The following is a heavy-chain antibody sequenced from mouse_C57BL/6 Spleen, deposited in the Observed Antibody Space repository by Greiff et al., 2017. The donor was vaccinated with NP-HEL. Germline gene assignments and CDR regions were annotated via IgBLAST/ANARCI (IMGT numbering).Heavy chain of an antibody. CDR2: IHPSDSDT. CDR3: AMKGGYALLAMDY. V-gene: IGHV1-74*01. D-gene: IGHD2-2*01. Sequence: QVQLKQPGAELVKPGASVKVSCKASGYTFTSYWMHWVKQRPGQGLEWIGRIHPSDSDTNYNQKFKGKATLTVDKSSSTAYMQLSSLTSEDSAVYYCAMKGGYALLAMDYWGQGTSVTVSS. CDR1: GYTFTSYW. J-gene: IGHJ4*01.